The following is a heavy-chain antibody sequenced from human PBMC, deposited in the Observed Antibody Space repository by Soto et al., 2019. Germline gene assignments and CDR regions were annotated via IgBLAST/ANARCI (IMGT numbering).Heavy chain of an antibody. CDR3: ARGGWELTHLDY. Sequence: SETLSLTSTVSGGSVSSGGYYWSWIRQHPGKGLEWIGYIYYSGSTYYNPSLKSRVTISVDTSKNQFSLKLSSVTAADTAVYYCARGGWELTHLDYWGQGTLVTVSS. V-gene: IGHV4-31*03. D-gene: IGHD1-26*01. J-gene: IGHJ4*02. CDR2: IYYSGST. CDR1: GGSVSSGGYY.